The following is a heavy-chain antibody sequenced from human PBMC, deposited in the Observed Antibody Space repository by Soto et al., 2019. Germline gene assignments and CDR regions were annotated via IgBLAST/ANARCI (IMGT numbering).Heavy chain of an antibody. CDR3: ARGREGYNFGAVY. J-gene: IGHJ4*02. D-gene: IGHD5-12*01. V-gene: IGHV1-69*01. CDR1: GGGNLRDYR. CDR2: IIPQLGSA. Sequence: QVQLVQSGAEVKEPGSSVKVSCKASGGGNLRDYRTTWVRRAPGQGLEWMGGIIPQLGSANYGQKFQGRVTITADEATNRVYMELRSLGSDDTAVYYCARGREGYNFGAVYWGQATPVTFPS.